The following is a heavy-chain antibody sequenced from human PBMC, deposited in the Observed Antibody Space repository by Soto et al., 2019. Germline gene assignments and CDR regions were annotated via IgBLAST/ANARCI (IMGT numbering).Heavy chain of an antibody. D-gene: IGHD2-2*01. J-gene: IGHJ4*02. CDR3: ARGNTPVDH. Sequence: ASVKVSCKTSGYSFTMHDISWVRQAPGQGLEWMGRIIAYSGNTNYAQKFLGRVTMTTDTSTSTGYMELRSLTSDDTAVYYCARGNTPVDHWGQGTLVTVSA. CDR1: GYSFTMHD. V-gene: IGHV1-18*01. CDR2: IIAYSGNT.